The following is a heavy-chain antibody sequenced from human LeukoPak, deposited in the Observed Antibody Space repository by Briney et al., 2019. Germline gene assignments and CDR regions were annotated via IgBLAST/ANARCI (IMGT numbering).Heavy chain of an antibody. CDR2: ISAYNGNT. CDR3: ARDRAIYYDILTIDP. Sequence: ASVKVSCKASGYTFTSYGISWVRQAPGQGLEWMGWISAYNGNTNYAQKLQGRVPMTTDTSTSTAYMELRSLRSDDTAVYYCARDRAIYYDILTIDPWGQGTLVTVSS. D-gene: IGHD3-9*01. CDR1: GYTFTSYG. J-gene: IGHJ5*02. V-gene: IGHV1-18*01.